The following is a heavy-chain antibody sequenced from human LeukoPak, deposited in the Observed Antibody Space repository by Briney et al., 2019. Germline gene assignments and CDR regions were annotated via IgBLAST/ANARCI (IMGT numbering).Heavy chain of an antibody. Sequence: GGSLRLSCEDSGLTFRSYEMNWVRQAPGKGLEWIAYLSSSRSAFSYADSVKGRFTIARDNAKNSVYLEMNSLRADDTAVYYCARSARLMKGVVEVTALDDWGQGTLVTVSS. J-gene: IGHJ4*02. CDR1: GLTFRSYE. CDR2: LSSSRSAF. CDR3: ARSARLMKGVVEVTALDD. V-gene: IGHV3-48*03. D-gene: IGHD3-3*01.